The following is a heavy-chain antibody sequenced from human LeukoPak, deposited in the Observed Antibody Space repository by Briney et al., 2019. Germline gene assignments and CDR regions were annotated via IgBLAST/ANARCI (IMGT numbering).Heavy chain of an antibody. J-gene: IGHJ5*02. Sequence: SVKVSCKASGYTFTSYDINWVRQATGQGLEWMGGIIPIFGTANYAQKFQGRATITADKSTSTAYMELSSLRSEDTAVYYCASQTMAARPRFDPWGQGTLVTVSS. V-gene: IGHV1-69*06. D-gene: IGHD6-6*01. CDR3: ASQTMAARPRFDP. CDR2: IIPIFGTA. CDR1: GYTFTSYD.